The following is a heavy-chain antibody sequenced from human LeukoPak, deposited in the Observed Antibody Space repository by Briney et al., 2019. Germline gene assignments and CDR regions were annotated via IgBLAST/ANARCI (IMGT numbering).Heavy chain of an antibody. J-gene: IGHJ4*02. V-gene: IGHV3-53*01. D-gene: IGHD3-9*01. CDR1: GFTVSTNY. CDR2: IYRSGST. Sequence: PGGSLRLSCAASGFTVSTNYVSWVRQAPGKGLEWVSVIYRSGSTYYADSVKGRFTISRDNSKNTLYLQMNRLRAEDTAVYYCAKGTLAGYFLGHWGQGTLVTVSS. CDR3: AKGTLAGYFLGH.